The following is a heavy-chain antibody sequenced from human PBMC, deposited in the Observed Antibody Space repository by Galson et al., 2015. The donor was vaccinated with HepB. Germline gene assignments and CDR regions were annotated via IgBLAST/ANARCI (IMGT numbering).Heavy chain of an antibody. V-gene: IGHV4-39*01. CDR2: IYYSGST. CDR3: ARSSDMVATYY. CDR1: GDSISTSTYY. J-gene: IGHJ4*02. Sequence: SETLSLTCTVSGDSISTSTYYWGWVRQPPGKGLEWIGSIYYSGSTYYNPSLKSRVTISVDTSKNQFSLKVSSVAAADTAVYYCARSSDMVATYYWGQGTLVTVSS. D-gene: IGHD5-12*01.